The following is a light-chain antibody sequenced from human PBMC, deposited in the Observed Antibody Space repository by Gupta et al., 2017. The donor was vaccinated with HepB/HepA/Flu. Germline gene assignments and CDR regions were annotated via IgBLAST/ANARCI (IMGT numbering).Light chain of an antibody. J-gene: IGLJ1*01. V-gene: IGLV3-21*02. CDR3: QAVESSSDYV. Sequence: SSVLTQPPSVSVAPGESARITCGGDNIGSRGVHWYQQRPDQAPVLVVYDRNDRPSGIPERFSGSRSGKTATLTISGGEAGEEADYYCQAVESSSDYVFGTGTKVTVL. CDR1: NIGSRG. CDR2: DRN.